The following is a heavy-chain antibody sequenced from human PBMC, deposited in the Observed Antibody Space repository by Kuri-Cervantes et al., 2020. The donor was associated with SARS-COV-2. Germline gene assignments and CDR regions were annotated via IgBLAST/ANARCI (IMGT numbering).Heavy chain of an antibody. CDR1: GFTFSSYA. D-gene: IGHD6-13*01. Sequence: GGSLRLSCAASGFTFSSYAMHWVRQAPGKGLEWVAVISYDGSNKYYADSVKGRFTISRDNSKNTLYLQMNSLRAEDTAVYYCAREKWAAAAGIWYYYYMDVWGEGTTVTVSS. J-gene: IGHJ6*03. V-gene: IGHV3-30-3*01. CDR3: AREKWAAAAGIWYYYYMDV. CDR2: ISYDGSNK.